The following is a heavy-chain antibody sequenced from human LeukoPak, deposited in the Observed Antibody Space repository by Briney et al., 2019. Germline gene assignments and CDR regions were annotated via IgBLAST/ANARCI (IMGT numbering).Heavy chain of an antibody. CDR3: ARDPYSGTYGDTYYYYMDV. D-gene: IGHD1-26*01. Sequence: GGSLRLSCAASGFSFSSYNMNWVRQTPGKGLEWVSSITSSSTYTFYADSVKGRFTISRDNARNSLYLQMNSLRAEDTAVYYCARDPYSGTYGDTYYYYMDVWGKGTTVTISS. V-gene: IGHV3-21*01. CDR2: ITSSSTYT. CDR1: GFSFSSYN. J-gene: IGHJ6*03.